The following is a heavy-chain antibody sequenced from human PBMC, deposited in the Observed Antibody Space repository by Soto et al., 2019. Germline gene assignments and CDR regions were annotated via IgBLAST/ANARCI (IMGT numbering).Heavy chain of an antibody. CDR3: ARVAYGNGWIFDH. D-gene: IGHD3-10*01. J-gene: IGHJ4*01. CDR2: IKQDGSEK. CDR1: GFTFSNYW. V-gene: IGHV3-7*01. Sequence: GGSLRLSCAASGFTFSNYWMSWVRQAPGKGLEWVANIKQDGSEKYYVDSVKGRFTLSRDNAQNSLQLQMNSLRAEDTAIYFCARVAYGNGWIFDHWGQGILVTVSS.